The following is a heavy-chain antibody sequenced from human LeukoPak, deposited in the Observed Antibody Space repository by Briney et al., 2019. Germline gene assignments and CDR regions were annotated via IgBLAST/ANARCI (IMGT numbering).Heavy chain of an antibody. CDR2: IKQDGTEK. D-gene: IGHD2-15*01. J-gene: IGHJ5*02. V-gene: IGHV3-7*01. Sequence: GGSLRLSCAASGFTFNSYWMSWVRQAPGKGLEWVANIKQDGTEKYYVDSVKGRFTISRGNAKNSLYLQMNSLRAEDTAVYYCARDGVKYCSGGSCHNWFDPWGQGTLVTVSS. CDR1: GFTFNSYW. CDR3: ARDGVKYCSGGSCHNWFDP.